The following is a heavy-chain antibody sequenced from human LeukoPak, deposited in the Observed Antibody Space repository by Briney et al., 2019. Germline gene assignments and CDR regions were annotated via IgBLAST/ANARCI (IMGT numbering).Heavy chain of an antibody. D-gene: IGHD3-9*01. V-gene: IGHV3-21*01. CDR3: ATLDDILTGYWVFDY. J-gene: IGHJ4*02. Sequence: KAGGSLRLSCAASGFTFSSYSMNWVRQAPGKGLEWVSSISSSSSYIYYADSVKGRFTISRDNAKNSLYLQMNSLRAEDTAVYYCATLDDILTGYWVFDYWGQGTLVTVSS. CDR2: ISSSSSYI. CDR1: GFTFSSYS.